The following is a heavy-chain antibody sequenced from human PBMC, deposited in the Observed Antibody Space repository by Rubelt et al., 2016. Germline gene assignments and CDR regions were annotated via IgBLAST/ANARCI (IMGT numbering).Heavy chain of an antibody. CDR3: ARWYYDFGSGTTNWFDP. J-gene: IGHJ5*02. CDR2: IYYSGST. Sequence: QVQLQESGPGLVKPSETLSLTCTVSGGSISSYYWSWIRQPPGKGLEWIGYIYYSGSTNYNPSLKSRVTISVDTSKNQFSLKLSCVTAADTAVYYCARWYYDFGSGTTNWFDPWGQGTLVTVSS. D-gene: IGHD3-3*01. CDR1: GGSISSYY. V-gene: IGHV4-59*01.